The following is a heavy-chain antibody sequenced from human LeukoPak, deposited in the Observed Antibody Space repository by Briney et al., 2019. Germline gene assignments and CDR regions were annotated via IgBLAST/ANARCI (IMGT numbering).Heavy chain of an antibody. CDR3: VRDALGESGAGGY. CDR2: VSPSGAYT. J-gene: IGHJ4*02. Sequence: GRSLRLSCAASGFTFSTYTMNWVRQAPGKGLDWFSSVSPSGAYTYYADSVKGRSTISRGNAKNSLYLEMNSLRAEDTAVYYCVRDALGESGAGGYWGQGTLVTVSS. V-gene: IGHV3-21*01. D-gene: IGHD3-10*01. CDR1: GFTFSTYT.